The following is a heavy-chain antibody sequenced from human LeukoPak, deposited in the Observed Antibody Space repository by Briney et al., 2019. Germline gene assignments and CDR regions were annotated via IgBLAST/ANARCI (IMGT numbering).Heavy chain of an antibody. CDR3: AREGNYDILTGLDAFDI. J-gene: IGHJ3*02. CDR1: GGSISSYY. V-gene: IGHV4-59*01. CDR2: IYYSGST. Sequence: SETLSLTCTVSGGSISSYYWSWIRQPPGKGLEWIGYIYYSGSTNYNPSLKSRVTISVDTSKNQFSLKLSSVTAADTAVYYCAREGNYDILTGLDAFDIWGQGTMVTVSS. D-gene: IGHD3-9*01.